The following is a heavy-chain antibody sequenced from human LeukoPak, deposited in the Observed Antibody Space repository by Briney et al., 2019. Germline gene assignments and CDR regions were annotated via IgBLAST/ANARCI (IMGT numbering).Heavy chain of an antibody. V-gene: IGHV3-53*01. Sequence: GGSLRLSCAASGFSVSNIYMTWVRQAPGKGLEWVSVIYTGVERTHYADSVKGRFTLSRDDSKNSLDLQMNSLRADDTAIYYCARGLRDNYNYHAFHVWGRGTLVTVPS. CDR3: ARGLRDNYNYHAFHV. CDR2: IYTGVERT. D-gene: IGHD5-24*01. CDR1: GFSVSNIY. J-gene: IGHJ3*01.